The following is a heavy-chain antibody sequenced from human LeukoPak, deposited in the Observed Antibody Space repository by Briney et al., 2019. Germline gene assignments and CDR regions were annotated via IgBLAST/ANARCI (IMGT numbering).Heavy chain of an antibody. CDR1: GGSMSGNY. Sequence: SETLSLTCAVSGGSMSGNYWNWIRQPAGKGLEWVGRIYSSGDTTYNPSLKSRLTMSIDTSKNLFSLRLSSVTAADTAVYYCARSIAARSVLTGKYYFDYWGQGTLVTVSS. V-gene: IGHV4-4*07. CDR3: ARSIAARSVLTGKYYFDY. D-gene: IGHD6-6*01. J-gene: IGHJ4*02. CDR2: IYSSGDT.